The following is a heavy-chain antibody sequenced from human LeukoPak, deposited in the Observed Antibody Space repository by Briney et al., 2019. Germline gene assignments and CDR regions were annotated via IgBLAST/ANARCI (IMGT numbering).Heavy chain of an antibody. CDR2: IYHSGST. V-gene: IGHV4-30-2*01. Sequence: SWVRQAPGKGLEWVGYIYHSGSTYYNPSLKSRVTISVDRSKNQFSLKLSSVTAADTAVYYCARAEPPRIVGARRGAFDIWGQGTMVTVSS. D-gene: IGHD1-26*01. CDR3: ARAEPPRIVGARRGAFDI. J-gene: IGHJ3*02.